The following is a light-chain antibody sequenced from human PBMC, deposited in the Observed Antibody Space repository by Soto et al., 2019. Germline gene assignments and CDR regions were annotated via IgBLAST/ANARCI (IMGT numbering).Light chain of an antibody. CDR1: QSISSY. CDR2: AAS. J-gene: IGKJ4*01. V-gene: IGKV1-39*01. Sequence: DIQMTQSPSSLSASVGDRVTITRRASQSISSYFNWYQHKPGKAPKLLIYAASSLQSGVPSRFSGSGSGTDFTLTISSLQPEDFATYYCQQSYSTPLTFGGGTKVEIK. CDR3: QQSYSTPLT.